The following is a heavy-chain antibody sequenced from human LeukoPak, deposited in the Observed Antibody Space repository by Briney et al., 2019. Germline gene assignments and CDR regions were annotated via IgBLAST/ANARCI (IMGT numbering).Heavy chain of an antibody. Sequence: PGGSLRLSCAASGFTLSSYWMSWVRQAPGKGLEWVANIKQDGSEKYYVDSVKGRFTISRDNGKNSLYLQMNSLRAEDTAVYYCARNKGYFDYWGQGTLVTVSS. V-gene: IGHV3-7*03. CDR2: IKQDGSEK. CDR1: GFTLSSYW. CDR3: ARNKGYFDY. J-gene: IGHJ4*02.